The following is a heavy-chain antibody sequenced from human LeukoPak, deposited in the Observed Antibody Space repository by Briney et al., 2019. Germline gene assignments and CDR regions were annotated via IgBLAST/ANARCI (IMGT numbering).Heavy chain of an antibody. J-gene: IGHJ4*02. CDR2: INHSGST. CDR3: ASGYSYGVSDY. D-gene: IGHD5-18*01. V-gene: IGHV4-34*01. CDR1: GGSFSGYY. Sequence: SETLSLTCAVYGGSFSGYYWSWIRQPPGKGLEWIGEINHSGSTNYNPSLKSRVTISVDTSKNQFSLKPSSVTAADTAVYYCASGYSYGVSDYWGQGTLVTVSS.